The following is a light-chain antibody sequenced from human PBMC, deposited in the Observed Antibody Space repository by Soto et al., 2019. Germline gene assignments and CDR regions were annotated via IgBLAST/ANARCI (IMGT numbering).Light chain of an antibody. CDR3: QQYGRSPLLYT. V-gene: IGKV3-20*01. Sequence: ENALTQSPGTLSLSPGERATLSCRASQSVTRNFLAWYQQKPGQAPRLVIYGASTRAAGVPDRFSGSGSGTDFPLTITRLEPEDFAVYYCQQYGRSPLLYTFGQGTKLGVK. J-gene: IGKJ2*01. CDR1: QSVTRNF. CDR2: GAS.